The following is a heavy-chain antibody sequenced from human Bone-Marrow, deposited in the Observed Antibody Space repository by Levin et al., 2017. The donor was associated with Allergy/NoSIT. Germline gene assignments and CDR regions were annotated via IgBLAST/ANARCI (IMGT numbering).Heavy chain of an antibody. Sequence: SQTLSLTCTVSGDSISEYYWSWIRQPPGKGLEWIGYIYHSGNTNANPSLKSRVTISMDTSKNQFSLKLSSVTAADTAVYYCARDEGIATGGVDNWGQGTLVTVSS. CDR1: GDSISEYY. J-gene: IGHJ4*02. D-gene: IGHD6-13*01. CDR3: ARDEGIATGGVDN. V-gene: IGHV4-59*01. CDR2: IYHSGNT.